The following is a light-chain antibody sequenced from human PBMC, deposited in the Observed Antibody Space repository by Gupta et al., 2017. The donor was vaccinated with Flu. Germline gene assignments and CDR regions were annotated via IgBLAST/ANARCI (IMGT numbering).Light chain of an antibody. J-gene: IGKJ2*01. CDR1: QSISSY. CDR3: QQSYSFPRT. V-gene: IGKV1-39*01. CDR2: GVS. Sequence: PSSRSASVGDTVTISCRACQSISSYLNWFQQKPGKAPTLLIYGVSNLESGVPSRFSGSRSGTDFTLTISSLQPEDFATYVCQQSYSFPRTFGQGTKLEIK.